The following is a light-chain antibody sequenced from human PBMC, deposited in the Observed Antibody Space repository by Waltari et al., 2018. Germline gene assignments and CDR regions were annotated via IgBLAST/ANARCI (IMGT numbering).Light chain of an antibody. CDR2: DVY. CDR1: SSDVGGYDY. J-gene: IGLJ2*01. Sequence: QSALTQSASVSASPGQSITISCTGTSSDVGGYDYVSWYQHYPGKAAKLLIYDVYKRPSGVSNRFSGSKSGNTASLTISGLQAEDEADYYCSSRTSSITEVFGGGTKLTVL. V-gene: IGLV2-14*03. CDR3: SSRTSSITEV.